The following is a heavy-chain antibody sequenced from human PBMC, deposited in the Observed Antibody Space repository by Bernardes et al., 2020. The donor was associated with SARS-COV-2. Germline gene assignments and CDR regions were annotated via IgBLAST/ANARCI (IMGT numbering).Heavy chain of an antibody. CDR1: GGSISSSNW. Sequence: SETLSLTCAVSGGSISSSNWWSWVRQPPGKGLEWIGEIYHSGSTNYNPSLKSRVTISVDKSKNQFSLKLSSVTAADTAVYYCARVEGLGCSSTSCYRPVSYWGQGTLVTVSS. J-gene: IGHJ4*02. V-gene: IGHV4-4*02. CDR2: IYHSGST. D-gene: IGHD2-2*01. CDR3: ARVEGLGCSSTSCYRPVSY.